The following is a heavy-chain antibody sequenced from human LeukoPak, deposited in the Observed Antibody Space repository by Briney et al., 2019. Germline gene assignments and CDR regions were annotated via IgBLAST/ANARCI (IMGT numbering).Heavy chain of an antibody. J-gene: IGHJ3*02. CDR3: ARAIVGVTDAFDI. CDR2: MYTSGST. V-gene: IGHV4-4*07. Sequence: SETLSLTCTVSGGSISNYCWSWIRQPAGKGLEWIGRMYTSGSTNYNPSVRSRVTMSIDTSKNQFSLKVTSVTAADTAVYYCARAIVGVTDAFDIWGQGTMVTVSS. CDR1: GGSISNYC. D-gene: IGHD1-26*01.